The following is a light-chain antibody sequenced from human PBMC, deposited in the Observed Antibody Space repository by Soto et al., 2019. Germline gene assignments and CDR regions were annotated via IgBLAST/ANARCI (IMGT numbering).Light chain of an antibody. J-gene: IGKJ1*01. CDR2: KAS. CDR1: QCISSW. V-gene: IGKV1-5*03. CDR3: QQYNNYLWT. Sequence: DIPMTQSPSTLSASVGDRVTITCRASQCISSWLAWYQQKPGKAPKLLIYKASSLESGVPSRFSGSGSGTEFTLTMSSLQPDDFATYYCQQYNNYLWTFGQGTKVEIK.